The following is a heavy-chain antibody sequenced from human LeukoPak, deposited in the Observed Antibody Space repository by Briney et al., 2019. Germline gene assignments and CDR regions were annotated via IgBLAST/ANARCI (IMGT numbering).Heavy chain of an antibody. D-gene: IGHD3-16*02. CDR3: ARMVISSYYFDY. J-gene: IGHJ4*02. V-gene: IGHV2-70*04. CDR1: GFSLSTSGMR. CDR2: IDWDHDK. Sequence: SGPTLVNPTQTLTLTCTFSGFSLSTSGMRVSWIRQPPGKALEWLARIDWDHDKFYSTSLKTRLTISKDTSKNQVVLTMTNMDPVDTATYYCARMVISSYYFDYWGQGTLVTVSS.